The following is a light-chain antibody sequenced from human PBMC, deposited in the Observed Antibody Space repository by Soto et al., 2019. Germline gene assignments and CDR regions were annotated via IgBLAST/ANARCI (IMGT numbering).Light chain of an antibody. Sequence: DIQMTQSPSTLSASVGDSVTITCRASQTISSWLAWYQQKPGKAPKLLIYKASSLQSGVPSRFSGSGSETEFTLTISSLQPDDFATYYCQQYNTYLYTFGQGTKLEIK. J-gene: IGKJ2*01. CDR1: QTISSW. CDR2: KAS. V-gene: IGKV1-5*03. CDR3: QQYNTYLYT.